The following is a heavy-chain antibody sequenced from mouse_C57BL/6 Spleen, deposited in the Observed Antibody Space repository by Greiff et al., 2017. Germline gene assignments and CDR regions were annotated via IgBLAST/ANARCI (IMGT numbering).Heavy chain of an antibody. V-gene: IGHV14-2*01. J-gene: IGHJ3*01. CDR1: GFNIKDYY. CDR3: ARTAQATSWFAY. CDR2: IAPEDGET. D-gene: IGHD3-2*02. Sequence: EVQLQESGAELVKPGASVKLSCTASGFNIKDYYMHWVKQRTEQGLEWIGRIAPEDGETKYAPKFQGKATMTADTSSNTAYLQLSSLTSEDTAVYYCARTAQATSWFAYWGQGTLVTVSA.